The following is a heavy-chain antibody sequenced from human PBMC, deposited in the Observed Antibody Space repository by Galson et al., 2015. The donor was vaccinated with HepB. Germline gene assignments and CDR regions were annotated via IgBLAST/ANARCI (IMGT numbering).Heavy chain of an antibody. CDR3: ARALRVVVVVVPAAGY. CDR1: GYTFTSYY. D-gene: IGHD2-2*01. CDR2: INPSGGST. V-gene: IGHV1-46*01. Sequence: SVKVSCKASGYTFTSYYMHWVRQAPGQGLEWMGIINPSGGSTSYAQKFQGRVTMTRDTSASTVYMELSSLRSEDTAVYYCARALRVVVVVVPAAGYWGQGTLVTVSS. J-gene: IGHJ4*02.